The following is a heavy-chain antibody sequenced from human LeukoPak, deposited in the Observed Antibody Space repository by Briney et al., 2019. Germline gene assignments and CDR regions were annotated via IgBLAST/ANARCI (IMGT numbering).Heavy chain of an antibody. V-gene: IGHV4-59*01. CDR2: IYYSGST. Sequence: PSETLSLTCTVSGGSISSYYWSWIRQPPGKGLEWIGYIYYSGSTNYNPSLKSRVTISVDTSKNQFSLKLSSVTAADTAVYYCARAAYYDLWSGYYPYGMDVWGQGTTVTVSS. D-gene: IGHD3-3*01. J-gene: IGHJ6*02. CDR1: GGSISSYY. CDR3: ARAAYYDLWSGYYPYGMDV.